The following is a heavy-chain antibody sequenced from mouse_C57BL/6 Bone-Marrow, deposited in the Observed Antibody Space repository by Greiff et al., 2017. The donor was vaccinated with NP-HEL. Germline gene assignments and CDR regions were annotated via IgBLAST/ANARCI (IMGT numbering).Heavy chain of an antibody. V-gene: IGHV14-4*01. D-gene: IGHD1-1*01. CDR2: IDPENGDT. CDR3: PTCVALEVYAMDY. CDR1: GFNIKDDY. Sequence: VQLQQSGAELVRPGASVKLSCTASGFNIKDDYMHWVKQRPEQGLEWIGWIDPENGDTEYASKFQGKATITADTSSNTAYLQLSSLTSEDTAVYYCPTCVALEVYAMDYWGQGTSVTVSS. J-gene: IGHJ4*01.